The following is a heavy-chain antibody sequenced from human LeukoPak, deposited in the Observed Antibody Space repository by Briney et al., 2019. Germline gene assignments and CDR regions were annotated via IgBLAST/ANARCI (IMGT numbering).Heavy chain of an antibody. J-gene: IGHJ6*02. D-gene: IGHD1/OR15-1a*01. CDR3: ARQKWEQQGRDYYFNGLDV. Sequence: LRETLSLTRTVAGGSISNYFWSWVRQSPVKGLEWIGEIYLYGTTNYNPSFTSRVTMSVDRSRNQFSLKLTSVTAADTAVYYCARQKWEQQGRDYYFNGLDVWGPGTTVIVSS. CDR2: IYLYGTT. CDR1: GGSISNYF. V-gene: IGHV4-4*03.